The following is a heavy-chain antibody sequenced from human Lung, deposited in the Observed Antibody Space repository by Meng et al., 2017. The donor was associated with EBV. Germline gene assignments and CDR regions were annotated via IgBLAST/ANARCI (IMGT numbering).Heavy chain of an antibody. D-gene: IGHD6-13*01. J-gene: IGHJ4*02. CDR3: ARVGPEENSSSST. CDR1: GGSISSGHW. Sequence: SGPVRLRPSAPLALPGAGSGGSISSGHWWCWVRQPQGKGLEWIGEIYHSGSTNYNPSLKSRVTISVDKSKNQFSLKLSSVTAADTAVYYCARVGPEENSSSSTWGQGTLVTVSS. CDR2: IYHSGST. V-gene: IGHV4-4*02.